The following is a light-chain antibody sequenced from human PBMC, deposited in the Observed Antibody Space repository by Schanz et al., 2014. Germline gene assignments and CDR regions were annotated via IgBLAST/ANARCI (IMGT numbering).Light chain of an antibody. Sequence: QSALTQPASVSGSPGQSITISCTGTSSDLGGYNYVSWYQQYPGKAPKLIIYDVSNRPSGVPDRFSGSKSGTSASLAITGLQAEDEADYYCQSYDSSLSGFVVFGGGTKLTVL. CDR3: QSYDSSLSGFVV. J-gene: IGLJ2*01. V-gene: IGLV2-14*01. CDR1: SSDLGGYNY. CDR2: DVS.